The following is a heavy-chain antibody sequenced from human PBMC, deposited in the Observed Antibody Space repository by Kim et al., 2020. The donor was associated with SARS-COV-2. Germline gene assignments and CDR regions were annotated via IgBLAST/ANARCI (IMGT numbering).Heavy chain of an antibody. D-gene: IGHD4-17*01. Sequence: GGSLRLSCAASGFTFSSYGMHWVRQAPGKGLEWVAVISYDGSNKYYADSVKGRFTISRDNSKNTLYLQMNSLRAEDTAVYYCAKPVITVTTFLDGEGLGYWGQGTLVTVSS. V-gene: IGHV3-30*18. CDR2: ISYDGSNK. J-gene: IGHJ4*02. CDR3: AKPVITVTTFLDGEGLGY. CDR1: GFTFSSYG.